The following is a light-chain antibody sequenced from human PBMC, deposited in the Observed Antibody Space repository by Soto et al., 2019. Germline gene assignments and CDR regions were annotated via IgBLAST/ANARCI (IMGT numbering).Light chain of an antibody. CDR2: EVS. CDR3: SSYTSRSTYV. Sequence: QSVLTQPASVSGSPGQSITISCTGTSSDVGGYHYVSWYQQYPGKAPKLMIYEVSNRPSGVSNRFSGSKSGNTASLTISGLQAEDEADYYCSSYTSRSTYVFGTGTKVTVL. J-gene: IGLJ1*01. CDR1: SSDVGGYHY. V-gene: IGLV2-14*01.